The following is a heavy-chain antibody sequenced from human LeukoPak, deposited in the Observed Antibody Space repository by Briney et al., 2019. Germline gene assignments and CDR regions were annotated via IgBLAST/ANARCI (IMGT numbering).Heavy chain of an antibody. CDR3: TRGHCSGGVCHSPDFFDY. V-gene: IGHV3-49*03. CDR2: IRRKGSGGAA. CDR1: GFTFADYA. Sequence: PGGSLRLSCASSGFTFADYAMSWFRHAPGKGLEWVGFIRRKGSGGAAGYAASVNGRFTISRDDSESIAYLQMDSLKTEDTAVFYCTRGHCSGGVCHSPDFFDYWGQGTLVTVSS. D-gene: IGHD2-15*01. J-gene: IGHJ4*02.